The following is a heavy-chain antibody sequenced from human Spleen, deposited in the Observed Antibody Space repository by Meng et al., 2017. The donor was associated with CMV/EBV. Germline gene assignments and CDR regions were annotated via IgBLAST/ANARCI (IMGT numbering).Heavy chain of an antibody. J-gene: IGHJ5*02. CDR3: TRQPRATTYYYHGGWFDP. CDR1: GSFSGYH. D-gene: IGHD3-22*01. V-gene: IGHV4-34*01. CDR2: VNHSGGN. Sequence: GSFSGYHWSWIRQPPGKGLVWIGDVNHSGGNKYNPSLKSRVTISIDTSNNQFSLNLTAVTAADTALYYCTRQPRATTYYYHGGWFDPWGQGTLVTVSS.